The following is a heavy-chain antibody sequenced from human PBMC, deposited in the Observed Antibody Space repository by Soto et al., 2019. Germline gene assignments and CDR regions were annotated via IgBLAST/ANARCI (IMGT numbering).Heavy chain of an antibody. D-gene: IGHD5-12*01. CDR2: IMWNSDSI. V-gene: IGHV3-9*01. CDR3: AKDRYSGYGYVDY. Sequence: GGSLRLSCAASGFTFEDVAMHWVRQIPGKGLEWVSGIMWNSDSINYADSGKGRFTISRDNAENRLYLQMKSLKEEDTDLYYCAKDRYSGYGYVDYWGRGTLVTVSS. J-gene: IGHJ4*02. CDR1: GFTFEDVA.